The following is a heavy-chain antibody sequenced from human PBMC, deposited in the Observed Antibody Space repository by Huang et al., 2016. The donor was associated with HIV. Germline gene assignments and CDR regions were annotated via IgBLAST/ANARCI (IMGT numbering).Heavy chain of an antibody. CDR2: IYPADDDT. V-gene: IGHV5-51*03. Sequence: EVPLVQSEAEVKKPGESLKISCRGSGYSFTNCGVGWVRQRPGEGLEWMWVIYPADDDTRYCPSFKGQVTVSADKSTRTAYLQWSSLQASDTAIYYCARSEVLVTAVPFDHWGQGTLVTVSS. CDR1: GYSFTNCG. CDR3: ARSEVLVTAVPFDH. J-gene: IGHJ4*02. D-gene: IGHD2-21*02.